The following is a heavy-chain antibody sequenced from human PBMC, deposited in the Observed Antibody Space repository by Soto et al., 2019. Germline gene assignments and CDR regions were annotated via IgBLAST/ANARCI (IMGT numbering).Heavy chain of an antibody. CDR1: GYTFSSYS. CDR2: ISGYSGYT. V-gene: IGHV1-18*01. J-gene: IGHJ4*01. Sequence: ASVKVSCKTSGYTFSSYSITWVRQAPGQGLELMGWISGYSGYTNYAQKFQGRVTMTTXXXXXXAXMELRSLTSDETAVYYCARGMGLAAGFDYWG. CDR3: ARGMGLAAGFDY. D-gene: IGHD3-9*01.